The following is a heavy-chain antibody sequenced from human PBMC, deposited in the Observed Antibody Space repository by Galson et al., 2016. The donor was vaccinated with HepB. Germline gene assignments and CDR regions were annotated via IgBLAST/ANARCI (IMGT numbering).Heavy chain of an antibody. V-gene: IGHV4-59*12. CDR3: ARDSAGSFDL. CDR2: VFYSGST. CDR1: GGSIISYY. D-gene: IGHD3-10*01. J-gene: IGHJ2*01. Sequence: QVQLQESGPGLVEPSETLSLTCTVSGGSIISYYWSWIRQSPGRGLEWIGHVFYSGSTDYNPSLESRVTISVDTSKSQFSLKLTSVTAADTAVYYCARDSAGSFDLWGRGTLVTVSS.